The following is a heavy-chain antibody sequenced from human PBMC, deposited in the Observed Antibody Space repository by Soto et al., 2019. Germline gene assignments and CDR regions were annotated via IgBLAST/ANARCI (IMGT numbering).Heavy chain of an antibody. D-gene: IGHD2-15*01. CDR1: GFRFRNYG. CDR3: TRGLVVAAPNDAFDI. V-gene: IGHV3-33*01. Sequence: GGSLRLSCVASGFRFRNYGMHWVRQAPGKGLEWVAVIWFDGSNKYYEDSVKGRFAISRDNSKNTLYLQMNSLRAEDTALYYCTRGLVVAAPNDAFDIWGQGTMVTVSS. CDR2: IWFDGSNK. J-gene: IGHJ3*02.